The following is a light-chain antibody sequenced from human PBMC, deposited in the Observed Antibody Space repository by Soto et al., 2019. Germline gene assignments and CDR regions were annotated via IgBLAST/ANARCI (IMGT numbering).Light chain of an antibody. J-gene: IGLJ1*01. CDR3: QSYESSRSGYV. Sequence: SVLTQPPSVSGAPGQRVTISCTGSSSNIGAGYDVHWYQQLPGTAPKLLIYGNSNRPSGVPDRFSGSKSGTSASLAITGLQAEDEADYYCQSYESSRSGYVVGNGTKVTVL. CDR1: SSNIGAGYD. V-gene: IGLV1-40*01. CDR2: GNS.